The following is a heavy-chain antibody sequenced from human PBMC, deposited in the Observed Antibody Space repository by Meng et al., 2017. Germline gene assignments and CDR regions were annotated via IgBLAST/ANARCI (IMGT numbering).Heavy chain of an antibody. Sequence: GESLKISCAASGFTFSSYWMSWVRQAPGKGLEWVANIKQDGSEKYYVDSGKGRFTISRDNAKNSLYLQMNSLRAEDTAVYYCARDGEAYYDFWSGYSLALFIDYWGQGTLVTVSS. CDR1: GFTFSSYW. CDR2: IKQDGSEK. CDR3: ARDGEAYYDFWSGYSLALFIDY. J-gene: IGHJ4*02. V-gene: IGHV3-7*01. D-gene: IGHD3-3*01.